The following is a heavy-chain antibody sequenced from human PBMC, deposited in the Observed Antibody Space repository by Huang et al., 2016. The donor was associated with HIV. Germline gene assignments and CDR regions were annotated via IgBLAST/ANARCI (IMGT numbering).Heavy chain of an antibody. CDR1: GGSITSSNHY. Sequence: QLHLQQSGPGLVRPSETLSLICTVSGGSITSSNHYWVWIRQTPGKGLEWIGNFYYSGDAYYTPALKNRVSISIDTSKSQFSLRLSSVIATDTAVYYCASGEYGKNAYDIWGQGTVVTVSA. V-gene: IGHV4-39*01. J-gene: IGHJ3*02. CDR2: FYYSGDA. D-gene: IGHD2-2*01. CDR3: ASGEYGKNAYDI.